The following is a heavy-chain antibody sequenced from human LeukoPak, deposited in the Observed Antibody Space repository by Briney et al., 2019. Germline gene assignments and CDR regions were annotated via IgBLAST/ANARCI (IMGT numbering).Heavy chain of an antibody. J-gene: IGHJ3*02. CDR1: RYTFTGYY. V-gene: IGHV1-2*02. Sequence: ASVKVSCKAARYTFTGYYMHWVRQAPGQGLEWMGWINPNSGGTNYAQKFQGRVTMTRDTSISTAYMELSRLRSDDTAVYYCARERNSSSSSADAFDIWGQGTMVTVSS. CDR3: ARERNSSSSSADAFDI. D-gene: IGHD6-6*01. CDR2: INPNSGGT.